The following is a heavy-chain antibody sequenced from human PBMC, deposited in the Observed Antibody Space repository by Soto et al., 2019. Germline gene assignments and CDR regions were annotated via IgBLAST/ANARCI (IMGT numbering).Heavy chain of an antibody. CDR1: GFTFSSYG. J-gene: IGHJ6*03. D-gene: IGHD3-10*01. CDR3: ARVGAGASMVRGVIPPQPYYMDV. Sequence: GGSLRLSCAASGFTFSSYGMHWVRQAPGKGLEWVAVIWYDGSNKYYADSVKGRFTISRDNSKNTLYLQMNSLRAEDTAVYYCARVGAGASMVRGVIPPQPYYMDVWGKGTTVTVSS. V-gene: IGHV3-33*01. CDR2: IWYDGSNK.